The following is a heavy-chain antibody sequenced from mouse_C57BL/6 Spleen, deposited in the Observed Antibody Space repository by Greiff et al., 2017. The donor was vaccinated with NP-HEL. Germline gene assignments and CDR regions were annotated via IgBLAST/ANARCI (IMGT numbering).Heavy chain of an antibody. CDR1: GYTFTDYN. CDR2: IHPNNGGT. Sequence: EVQLQQSGPELVKPGASVKIPCKASGYTFTDYNMDWVKQSHGKSLEWIGDIHPNNGGTIYNQKFQGKATLTVDKSYSTAYMERRSLTSEDTAVYYCARGRPHYAMDYWGQGTSVNVSS. J-gene: IGHJ4*01. V-gene: IGHV1-18*01. CDR3: ARGRPHYAMDY.